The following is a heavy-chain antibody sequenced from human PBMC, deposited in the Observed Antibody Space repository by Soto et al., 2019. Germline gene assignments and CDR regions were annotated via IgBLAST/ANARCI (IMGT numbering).Heavy chain of an antibody. CDR3: AKSIAVAGTPYYFDY. Sequence: GGSLRLSCAASGFTFSSYAMSWVRQAPGKGLEWVSAISGSGGSTYYADSVKGRFTISRDNSKNTLYLHMNSLRAEDTAVYYCAKSIAVAGTPYYFDYWGQGTLVTVSS. V-gene: IGHV3-23*01. CDR2: ISGSGGST. J-gene: IGHJ4*02. D-gene: IGHD6-19*01. CDR1: GFTFSSYA.